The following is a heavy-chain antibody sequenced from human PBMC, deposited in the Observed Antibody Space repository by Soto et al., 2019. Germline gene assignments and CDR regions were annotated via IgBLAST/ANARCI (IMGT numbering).Heavy chain of an antibody. CDR3: AREGSSAEGDWLDP. Sequence: PSETLSLTCAVSGYSISSGYYWGWIRQPPGKGLEWLGSIFHSGTTYDNPSLKSRVTISVDMSKNQFSLKLTSVTAADTAVYYCAREGSSAEGDWLDPWGQGTLVTVSS. D-gene: IGHD6-25*01. J-gene: IGHJ5*02. CDR2: IFHSGTT. V-gene: IGHV4-38-2*02. CDR1: GYSISSGYY.